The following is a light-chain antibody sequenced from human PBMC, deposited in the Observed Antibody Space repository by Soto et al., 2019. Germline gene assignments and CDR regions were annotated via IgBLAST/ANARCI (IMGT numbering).Light chain of an antibody. CDR3: SSYTTSGTPV. CDR1: SSDVGGYNY. V-gene: IGLV2-14*01. CDR2: EVS. J-gene: IGLJ3*02. Sequence: QSVLTQPPSASGTPGQRVTISCSGTSSDVGGYNYLSWYQQHPGKAPRVMIYEVSNRPSGVSNRFSGSKSGNTASLTISGLQAEDEADYFCSSYTTSGTPVFGGGTKLTVL.